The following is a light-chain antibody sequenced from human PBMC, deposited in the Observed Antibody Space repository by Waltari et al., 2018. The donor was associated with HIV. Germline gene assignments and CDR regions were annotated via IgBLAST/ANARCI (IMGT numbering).Light chain of an antibody. Sequence: QSVLAQPPSSSGTPGQRVTISCTGSRSTTGYNYVYWYQQLPGTTPKLLIYRDNQWPSGVPDRFSGSKSGTSASLAISGLRSEDEAIYFCATWDDRLSGVLFGGGTKLTVL. CDR2: RDN. CDR3: ATWDDRLSGVL. CDR1: RSTTGYNY. J-gene: IGLJ2*01. V-gene: IGLV1-47*01.